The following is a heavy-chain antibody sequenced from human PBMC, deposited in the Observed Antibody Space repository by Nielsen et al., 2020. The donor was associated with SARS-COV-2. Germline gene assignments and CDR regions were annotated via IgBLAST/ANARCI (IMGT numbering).Heavy chain of an antibody. V-gene: IGHV3-7*03. D-gene: IGHD1-26*01. CDR2: IKQDGSEK. CDR1: GFTFSSYW. CDR3: ARDVLREKVQGMDV. Sequence: GGSLRLSCAASGFTFSSYWMSWVRQAPGKGLEWVANIKQDGSEKYYVDSVKGRFTISRDNAKNSLYLQMNSLRAEDTAVYYCARDVLREKVQGMDVWGQGTTVTVSS. J-gene: IGHJ6*02.